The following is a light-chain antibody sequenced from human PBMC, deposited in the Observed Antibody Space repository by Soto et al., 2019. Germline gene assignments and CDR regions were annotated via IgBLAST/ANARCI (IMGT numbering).Light chain of an antibody. CDR2: EGT. J-gene: IGLJ2*01. Sequence: QSALTQPASVSGSPGQSITISCTGTSSDVGSYNLVSWYQQHPGKAPKLIIYEGTHRPSGVSNRFSGSKSGNTASLTISGRQAEDEAHYYCSSYAGRVVFGGGTKLTVL. CDR1: SSDVGSYNL. CDR3: SSYAGRVV. V-gene: IGLV2-23*01.